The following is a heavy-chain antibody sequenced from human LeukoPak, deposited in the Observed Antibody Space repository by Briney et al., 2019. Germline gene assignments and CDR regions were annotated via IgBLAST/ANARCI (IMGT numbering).Heavy chain of an antibody. D-gene: IGHD4/OR15-4a*01. Sequence: SETLSLTCTVSGVSISTDYWTWVRQSPGKGLEWIGYIHYSGSTSYNPSLMSRVTISVDTSKNQFSLKLTSVTSADTAVYYCARDAGATAYWGQGALVTVSS. V-gene: IGHV4-59*01. CDR1: GVSISTDY. CDR2: IHYSGST. CDR3: ARDAGATAY. J-gene: IGHJ4*02.